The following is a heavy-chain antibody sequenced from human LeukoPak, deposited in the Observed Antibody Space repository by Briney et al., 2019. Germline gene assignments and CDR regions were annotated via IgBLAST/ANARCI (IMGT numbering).Heavy chain of an antibody. J-gene: IGHJ3*02. CDR2: IWYDGSNK. V-gene: IGHV3-33*01. Sequence: GGSLRLSCAASGFTFSGYGMHWVRQAPGKGLEWVAVIWYDGSNKYYADSVKGRFTISRDNSKNTLYLQMNSLRAEDTAVYYCARDPYAFDIWGQGTMVTVSS. CDR1: GFTFSGYG. CDR3: ARDPYAFDI.